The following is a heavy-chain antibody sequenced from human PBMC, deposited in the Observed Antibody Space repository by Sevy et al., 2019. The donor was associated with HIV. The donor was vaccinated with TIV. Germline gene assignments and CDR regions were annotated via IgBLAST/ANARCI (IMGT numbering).Heavy chain of an antibody. V-gene: IGHV1-8*01. D-gene: IGHD2-2*01. CDR1: GYTFTSYD. J-gene: IGHJ6*02. CDR3: VRILSTSYYNYHALDV. Sequence: ASVKVSCRASGYTFTSYDIHWVRQTTGQGLEWMGWMSPNSGNTGYAQKFQGRVTMTRDTSKGTAYMELSSLSSDDTAVYYCVRILSTSYYNYHALDVWGQGTTVTVSS. CDR2: MSPNSGNT.